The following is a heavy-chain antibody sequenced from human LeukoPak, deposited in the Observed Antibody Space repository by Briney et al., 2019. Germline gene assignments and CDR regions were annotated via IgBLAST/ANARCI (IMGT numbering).Heavy chain of an antibody. CDR2: IIPIFGTA. V-gene: IGHV1-69*05. Sequence: SVKVSCKASGGTFSSYAISWVRQAPGQGLEWMGGIIPIFGTANYAQKFQGRVTITTDESTSTAYMELSSLRSEDTAVYYCASYGDYLDYFDYWGQGTLVTVSS. J-gene: IGHJ4*02. CDR1: GGTFSSYA. CDR3: ASYGDYLDYFDY. D-gene: IGHD4-17*01.